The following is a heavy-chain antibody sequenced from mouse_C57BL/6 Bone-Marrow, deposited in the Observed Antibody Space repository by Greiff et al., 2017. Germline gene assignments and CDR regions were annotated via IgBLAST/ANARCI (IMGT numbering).Heavy chain of an antibody. CDR3: ARLGGPYFDY. CDR1: GYTFTNYW. CDR2: IYPGGGYT. Sequence: QVQLQQSGAELVRPGTSVKMSCKASGYTFTNYWIGWAKQRPGHGLEWIGAIYPGGGYTNYNEKFKGKATLTADKSSSTAYMQFSSLTSEDSAIYYCARLGGPYFDYWGQGTTLTVSS. J-gene: IGHJ2*01. V-gene: IGHV1-63*01.